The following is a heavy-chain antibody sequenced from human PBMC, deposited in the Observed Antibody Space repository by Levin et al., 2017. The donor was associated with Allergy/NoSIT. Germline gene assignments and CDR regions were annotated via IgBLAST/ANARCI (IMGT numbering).Heavy chain of an antibody. CDR1: GFTFSSFA. V-gene: IGHV3-23*01. Sequence: GGSLRLSCAASGFTFSSFAMTWVRQTAGKGLECVSSISSDGGDTLYADSVKGRFTISRDNSKNILHLQMSSLRAEDTAIYYCTRAGPYYLDFWGQGTLVTVSS. D-gene: IGHD6-19*01. CDR3: TRAGPYYLDF. CDR2: ISSDGGDT. J-gene: IGHJ4*02.